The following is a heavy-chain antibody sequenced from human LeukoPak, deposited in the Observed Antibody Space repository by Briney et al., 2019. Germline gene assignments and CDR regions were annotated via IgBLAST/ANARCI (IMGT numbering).Heavy chain of an antibody. CDR1: GFTFSIYG. CDR2: IGGSGDRT. CDR3: AKDMRMASFEH. V-gene: IGHV3-23*01. J-gene: IGHJ4*02. D-gene: IGHD5-24*01. Sequence: PGGTLRLSCAASGFTFSIYGMNWARQSPGKGLEWVSGIGGSGDRTYYADSVKGRFSISRDNSKNTLYLQINSLRVEDTAVYYCAKDMRMASFEHWGRGTQVTVSS.